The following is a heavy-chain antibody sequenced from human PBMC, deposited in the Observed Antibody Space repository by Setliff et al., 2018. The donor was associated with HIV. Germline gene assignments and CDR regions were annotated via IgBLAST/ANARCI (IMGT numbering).Heavy chain of an antibody. CDR1: GGSISSGDYY. V-gene: IGHV4-30-4*08. CDR2: IYYTGST. J-gene: IGHJ4*02. D-gene: IGHD3-22*01. CDR3: ARRVVITTGSYYFDY. Sequence: SETLSLTCTVSGGSISSGDYYWSWIRQPPGKGLEWIGYIYYTGSTYYNPSLKSRVTISVDTSKIQFSLKLSSVTTADTAVYYCARRVVITTGSYYFDYWGQGTLVTVSS.